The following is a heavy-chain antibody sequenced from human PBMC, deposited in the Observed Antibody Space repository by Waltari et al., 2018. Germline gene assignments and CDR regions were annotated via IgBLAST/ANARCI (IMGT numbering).Heavy chain of an antibody. CDR3: ATSTPSGWYLDY. V-gene: IGHV4-34*02. CDR1: GGSFGGYY. D-gene: IGHD6-19*01. CDR2: INHSGST. J-gene: IGHJ4*02. Sequence: QVRLKEWGTGLLKPSETLSLKCAFYGGSFGGYYWSWIRQAPGKGLEWIGEINHSGSTNYNPSLKTRISISVDTTKYQFSLTLGSVTAADTAVYYCATSTPSGWYLDYWGQGTLVTVSS.